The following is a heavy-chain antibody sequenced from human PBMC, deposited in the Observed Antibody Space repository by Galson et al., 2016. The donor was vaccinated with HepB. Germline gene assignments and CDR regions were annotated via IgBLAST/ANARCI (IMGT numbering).Heavy chain of an antibody. CDR2: ISGSGGSR. D-gene: IGHD4-11*01. J-gene: IGHJ4*02. CDR3: AKGDYSNYPVSFDY. V-gene: IGHV3-23*01. CDR1: GFTFSSYA. Sequence: SLRLSCAASGFTFSSYAMRWARKAPGTGLVRVSAISGSGGSRSYADAVKGRFTISRDNSKNMLYLQMNSLRAKDTAVYYCAKGDYSNYPVSFDYWGQGTPVTVSS.